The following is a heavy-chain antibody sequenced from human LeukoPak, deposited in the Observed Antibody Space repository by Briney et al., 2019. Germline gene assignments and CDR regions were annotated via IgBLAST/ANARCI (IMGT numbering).Heavy chain of an antibody. Sequence: ASVKVSCKPSGYSLTGHYMHWVRQAPGQGLEWMGWINPNSGNTGYAQKFQGRVTMTRNTSISTAYMELSSLRSEDTAVYYCARGEGGYYPYWGQGTLVTVSS. CDR3: ARGEGGYYPY. J-gene: IGHJ4*02. CDR2: INPNSGNT. CDR1: GYSLTGHY. D-gene: IGHD3-22*01. V-gene: IGHV1-8*02.